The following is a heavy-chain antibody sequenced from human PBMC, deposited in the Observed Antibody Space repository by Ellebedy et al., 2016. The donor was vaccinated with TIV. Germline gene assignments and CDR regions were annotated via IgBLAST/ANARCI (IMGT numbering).Heavy chain of an antibody. J-gene: IGHJ4*02. CDR2: IIPIFGTA. Sequence: SVKVSXXASGGTFSSYAISWVRQAPGQGLEWMGGIIPIFGTANYAQKFQGRVTITADKSTSTAYMELSSLRSEDTAVYYCALRRYSSSWSPYDYWGQGTLVTVSS. V-gene: IGHV1-69*06. D-gene: IGHD6-13*01. CDR1: GGTFSSYA. CDR3: ALRRYSSSWSPYDY.